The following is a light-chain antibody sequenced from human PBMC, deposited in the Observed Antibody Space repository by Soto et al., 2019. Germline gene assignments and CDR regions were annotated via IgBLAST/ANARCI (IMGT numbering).Light chain of an antibody. Sequence: EIVMTQSPATLSVSPGERATLSCRASQSVSSNLAWYQQKLGQAPRLLIYGASTRATGIPARFSGSGSGTEFTLTISSLQSEDFAVYYCQQYNNWPLLTFGGGTKVDIK. CDR2: GAS. V-gene: IGKV3-15*01. J-gene: IGKJ4*01. CDR1: QSVSSN. CDR3: QQYNNWPLLT.